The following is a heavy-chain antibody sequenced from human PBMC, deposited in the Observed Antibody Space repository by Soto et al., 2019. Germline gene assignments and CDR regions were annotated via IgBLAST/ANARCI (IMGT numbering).Heavy chain of an antibody. D-gene: IGHD3-9*01. CDR3: ARVPLTIYFDL. Sequence: QVQLQESGPGLVKPSETLSLTCTVSGGSVSSGSYYWSWIRQPPGKGLEWIGYIYYSGSTNYNASLKTRVTISIDTSKNQFSLRLSTVTAADTAVYSCARVPLTIYFDLWGRGTLVTVSS. V-gene: IGHV4-61*01. CDR2: IYYSGST. J-gene: IGHJ2*01. CDR1: GGSVSSGSYY.